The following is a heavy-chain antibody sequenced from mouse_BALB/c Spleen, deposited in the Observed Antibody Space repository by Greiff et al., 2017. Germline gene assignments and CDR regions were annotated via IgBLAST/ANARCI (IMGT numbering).Heavy chain of an antibody. CDR2: ISSGGGST. J-gene: IGHJ3*01. CDR1: GFAFSSYD. CDR3: ASHQLTWFAY. Sequence: EVKVVESGGGLVKPGGSLKLSCAASGFAFSSYDMSWVRQTPEKRLEWVAYISSGGGSTYYPDTVKDRFTISRDNANNTLYLQMSSLKSEDTAMYYCASHQLTWFAYWGQGTLVTVSA. D-gene: IGHD4-1*02. V-gene: IGHV5-12-1*01.